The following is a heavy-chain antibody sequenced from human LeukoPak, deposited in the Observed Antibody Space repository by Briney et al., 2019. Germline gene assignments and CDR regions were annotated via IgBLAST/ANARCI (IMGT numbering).Heavy chain of an antibody. J-gene: IGHJ4*02. CDR2: INHSGST. D-gene: IGHD3-22*01. V-gene: IGHV4-34*01. CDR3: ARPSYYYDSSGYYQYYFDY. CDR1: GGSFSGYY. Sequence: PSETLSLTCAVYGGSFSGYYWSWIRQPPGKGLEWIGEINHSGSTNYNPSLKSRVTISVDTSKNQFSLKLSSVTAADTAVYYCARPSYYYDSSGYYQYYFDYWGQGTLVTVSS.